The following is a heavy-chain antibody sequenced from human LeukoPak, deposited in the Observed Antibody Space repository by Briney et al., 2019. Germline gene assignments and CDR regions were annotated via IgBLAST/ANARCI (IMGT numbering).Heavy chain of an antibody. Sequence: LSLFRAVSRFSLRNFWVHCVRRAPGKGREGVTNKKQDGSEKYYVDSVMGRFTISRDNGKNSLYLQMNSLRAEDTAVYYCARNKIVDARDKIVGPTYLDSWGQGTLVTVSS. CDR2: KKQDGSEK. D-gene: IGHD1-26*01. CDR1: RFSLRNFW. J-gene: IGHJ4*02. CDR3: ARNKIVDARDKIVGPTYLDS. V-gene: IGHV3-7*01.